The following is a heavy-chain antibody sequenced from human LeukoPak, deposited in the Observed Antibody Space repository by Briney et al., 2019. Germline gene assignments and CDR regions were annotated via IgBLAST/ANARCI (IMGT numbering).Heavy chain of an antibody. D-gene: IGHD2-21*02. CDR3: AKEAGAYCGGDCLGAFDI. Sequence: GGSLRLSCAASGFTFSNYWMSWVRQAPGKGLEWVSAISGSGGSTYYADSVKGRFTISRDNSKNTLYLQMNSLRAEDTAVYYCAKEAGAYCGGDCLGAFDIWGQGTMVTVSS. V-gene: IGHV3-23*01. CDR2: ISGSGGST. J-gene: IGHJ3*02. CDR1: GFTFSNYW.